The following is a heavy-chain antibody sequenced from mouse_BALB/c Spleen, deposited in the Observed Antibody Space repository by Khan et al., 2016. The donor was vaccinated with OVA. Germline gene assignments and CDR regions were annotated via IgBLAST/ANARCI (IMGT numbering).Heavy chain of an antibody. CDR3: ANYRYDYFDY. D-gene: IGHD2-14*01. J-gene: IGHJ2*01. CDR1: GYTFTSYW. CDR2: IYPGDGDT. Sequence: QVQLQQPGAELARPGASVKLSCKASGYTFTSYWMQWVKQRPGQSLEWIGTIYPGDGDTRYTQKFKGKATLTADKSSSTAYMQLSSLTSEDSAVYYCANYRYDYFDYWGQGTTLTVSS. V-gene: IGHV1-87*01.